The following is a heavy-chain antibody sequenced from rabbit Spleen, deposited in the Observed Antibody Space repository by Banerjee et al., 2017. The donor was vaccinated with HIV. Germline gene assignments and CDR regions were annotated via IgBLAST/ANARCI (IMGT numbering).Heavy chain of an antibody. J-gene: IGHJ4*01. CDR3: ARDNNGNDGLAL. Sequence: QSLEESGGDLVKPGASLTLTCTASGFSFSSKYYMCWVRQAPGKGLEWIACIYTGSSGSTYYASWAKGRFTCSKTSSTTVTLQMTSLTAADTATYFCARDNNGNDGLALWGQGTLVTVS. V-gene: IGHV1S40*01. CDR1: GFSFSSKYY. D-gene: IGHD6-1*01. CDR2: IYTGSSGST.